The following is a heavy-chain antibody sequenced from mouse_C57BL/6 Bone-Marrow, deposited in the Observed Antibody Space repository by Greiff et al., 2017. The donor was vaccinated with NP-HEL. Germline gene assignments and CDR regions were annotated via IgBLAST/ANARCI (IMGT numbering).Heavy chain of an antibody. D-gene: IGHD1-1*01. CDR3: ARDSYYYGTPFAY. J-gene: IGHJ3*01. Sequence: VQLQQPGAELVKPGASVKLSCKASGYTFTSYWMQWEKQRPGQGLEWIGEIDPSASYTNYNQKFKGKATLTVDTSSSTAYMQLSSLTSEDSAVYYCARDSYYYGTPFAYWGQGTLVTVSA. V-gene: IGHV1-50*01. CDR1: GYTFTSYW. CDR2: IDPSASYT.